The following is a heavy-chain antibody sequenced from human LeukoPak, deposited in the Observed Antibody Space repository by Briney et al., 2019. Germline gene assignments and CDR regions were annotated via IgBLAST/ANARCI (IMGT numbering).Heavy chain of an antibody. J-gene: IGHJ4*02. CDR1: GYTLTELS. CDR3: ATSTHYDSSGYYSPCDY. Sequence: ASVKVSCKVSGYTLTELSMHWVRQAPGKGLEWMGGFDPEDGETIYAQKFQGRVTMTEDTSTDTAYMELSSLRSEDTAVYYCATSTHYDSSGYYSPCDYWGQRTLVTVSS. D-gene: IGHD3-22*01. V-gene: IGHV1-24*01. CDR2: FDPEDGET.